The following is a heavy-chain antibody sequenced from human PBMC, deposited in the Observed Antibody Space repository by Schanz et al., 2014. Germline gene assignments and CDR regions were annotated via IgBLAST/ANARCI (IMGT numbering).Heavy chain of an antibody. Sequence: VQLVESGGGVVQPGRSLRLSCTASGFTFSDYWMSWVRQAPGKGLEWISYITYNGGTIYYADSVKGRFTISRDNAKNSVFLQMNSLRAEDTAVYYCVRDSFFAFDYWGKGTLVTVSS. D-gene: IGHD3-3*01. V-gene: IGHV3-48*01. CDR2: ITYNGGTI. CDR1: GFTFSDYW. J-gene: IGHJ4*02. CDR3: VRDSFFAFDY.